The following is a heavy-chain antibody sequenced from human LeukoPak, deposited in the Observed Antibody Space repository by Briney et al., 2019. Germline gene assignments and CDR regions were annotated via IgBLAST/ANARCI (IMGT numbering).Heavy chain of an antibody. CDR1: GFTFSGYA. CDR2: ILYDGTNK. D-gene: IGHD3/OR15-3a*01. J-gene: IGHJ4*02. CDR3: ARSTSSEYDIYHFDY. V-gene: IGHV3-30-3*01. Sequence: GRSLRLSCAASGFTFSGYAMHWVRQAPGKGLEWVAVILYDGTNKNYADSVKGRFTISRDNSKNTLYLQMNSLRAEDTAVYYCARSTSSEYDIYHFDYWGQGTLVTVSS.